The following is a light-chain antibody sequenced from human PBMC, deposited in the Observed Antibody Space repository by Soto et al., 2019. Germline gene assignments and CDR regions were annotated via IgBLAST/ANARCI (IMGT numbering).Light chain of an antibody. Sequence: QPVLTQPPSVSGAPGQRVTISCTGSRSNIGAGYDVHWYQRLPGTAPKVLIYNNNNRPSGVPDRFSGSKSGTSASLAITGLQAEDEADYYCQSYDSSLSGSYVFGTGTKLTVL. CDR1: RSNIGAGYD. V-gene: IGLV1-40*01. J-gene: IGLJ1*01. CDR2: NNN. CDR3: QSYDSSLSGSYV.